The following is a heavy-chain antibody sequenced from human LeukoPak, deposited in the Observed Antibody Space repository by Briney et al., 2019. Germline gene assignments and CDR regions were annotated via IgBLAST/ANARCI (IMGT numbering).Heavy chain of an antibody. CDR3: AKDGLYFDGSTHIYYFDS. CDR1: GFSFGGYA. CDR2: ITYNGAAT. Sequence: PGGSLRLSCAASGFSFGGYAMTWVRQAPGKGLEWVSRITYNGAATYYLDSVKARFTISRDNSRSTLYLQMDSLTAEDTALYYCAKDGLYFDGSTHIYYFDSWGQGTLVAVSS. D-gene: IGHD3-9*01. J-gene: IGHJ4*02. V-gene: IGHV3-23*01.